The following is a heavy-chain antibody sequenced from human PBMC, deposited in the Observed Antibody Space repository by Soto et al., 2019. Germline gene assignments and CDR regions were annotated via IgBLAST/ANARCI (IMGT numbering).Heavy chain of an antibody. J-gene: IGHJ6*02. CDR2: IGSTGDT. V-gene: IGHV3-13*01. Sequence: EVQLVESGGGLVQPGGSLRLSCAASGFTFSNYDMHWVRQATGQDLEWVSGIGSTGDTYYPGSVKGRFTISRQNAKNSFYLQMNSLRAGDTAVYYFARAMSSSWASYSYGMDVWGQGTTVTVSS. CDR1: GFTFSNYD. CDR3: ARAMSSSWASYSYGMDV. D-gene: IGHD6-13*01.